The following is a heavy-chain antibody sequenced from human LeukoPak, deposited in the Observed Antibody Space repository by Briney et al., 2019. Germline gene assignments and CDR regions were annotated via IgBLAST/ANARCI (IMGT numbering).Heavy chain of an antibody. CDR1: GFTFGSYA. D-gene: IGHD4-17*01. J-gene: IGHJ4*02. Sequence: PGGSLRLSCAASGFTFGSYAMHWVRQAPGKGLEWVAVISYDGSNKYYADSVKGRFTISRDNSKNTLYLQMNSLRAEDAAVYYCARTDYGDYERVYLFDYWGRGTLVTVSS. CDR2: ISYDGSNK. V-gene: IGHV3-30-3*01. CDR3: ARTDYGDYERVYLFDY.